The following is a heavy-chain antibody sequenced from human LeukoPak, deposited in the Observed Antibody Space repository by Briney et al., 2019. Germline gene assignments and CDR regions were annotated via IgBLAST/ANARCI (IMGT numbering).Heavy chain of an antibody. Sequence: GGSLRLSCAASGLTFAIHAMTWVRQAPGKGLEWVSGNSGDGASTHYAESVKGQFTISRDNSQNTLFLQMNSLRVEDTAIYYCAKDSYVSGRPLHTFDVWGQGTMVTVSS. CDR1: GLTFAIHA. CDR3: AKDSYVSGRPLHTFDV. V-gene: IGHV3-23*01. D-gene: IGHD3-10*01. CDR2: NSGDGAST. J-gene: IGHJ3*01.